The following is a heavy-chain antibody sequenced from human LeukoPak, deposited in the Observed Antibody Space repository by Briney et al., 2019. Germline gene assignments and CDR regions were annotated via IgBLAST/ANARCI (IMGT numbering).Heavy chain of an antibody. V-gene: IGHV3-49*04. CDR3: TKWLASDY. J-gene: IGHJ4*02. CDR1: GFTFGDDA. CDR2: IRSKAYGGTT. Sequence: GGSLRLSCTASGFTFGDDAMTWVRQAPGKGQEWVGFIRSKAYGGTTEYAASVKGRFSISRDDSKSIAYLQMNSLKTEDTAVYYCTKWLASDYWGQGTLVTVSS. D-gene: IGHD6-19*01.